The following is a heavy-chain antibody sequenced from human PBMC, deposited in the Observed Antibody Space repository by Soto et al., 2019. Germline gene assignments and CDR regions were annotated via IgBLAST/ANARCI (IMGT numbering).Heavy chain of an antibody. CDR3: ARVSPVMSPGY. J-gene: IGHJ4*02. CDR2: INQDGSDK. V-gene: IGHV3-7*05. D-gene: IGHD3-16*01. CDR1: GFTFSNSW. Sequence: EVQLVESGGGLVQPGGSLRLSCAVSGFTFSNSWLSWVRQSPGKGLEWVANINQDGSDKYYVDSVKGRFTISRDNAKNSLYLQMNSQRAEDTAIYYCARVSPVMSPGYWGQGTLVTVSS.